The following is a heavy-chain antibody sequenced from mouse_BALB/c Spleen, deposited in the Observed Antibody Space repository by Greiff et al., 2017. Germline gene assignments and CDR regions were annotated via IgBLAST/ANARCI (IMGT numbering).Heavy chain of an antibody. CDR1: GFSLTSYG. V-gene: IGHV2-9*02. CDR2: IWAGGST. Sequence: QVQLKESGPGLVAPSQSLSITCTVSGFSLTSYGVHWVRQPPGKGLEWLGVIWAGGSTNYNSALMSRLSISKDNSKSQVFLKMNSLQTDDTAMYYCARKGNYGNQYYYAMDYWGQGTSVTVSS. D-gene: IGHD2-1*01. CDR3: ARKGNYGNQYYYAMDY. J-gene: IGHJ4*01.